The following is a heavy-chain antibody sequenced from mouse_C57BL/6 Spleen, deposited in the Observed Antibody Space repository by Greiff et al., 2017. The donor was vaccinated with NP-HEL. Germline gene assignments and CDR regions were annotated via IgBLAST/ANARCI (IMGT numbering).Heavy chain of an antibody. D-gene: IGHD1-1*01. CDR2: ISYDGSN. J-gene: IGHJ1*03. V-gene: IGHV3-6*01. Sequence: EVQRVESGPGLVKPSQSLSLTCSVTGYSITSGYYWNWIRQFPGNKLEWMGYISYDGSNNYNPSLKNRISITRDTSKNQFFLKLNSVTTEDTATYYCARDERELRPPYWYFDVWGTGTTVTVSS. CDR3: ARDERELRPPYWYFDV. CDR1: GYSITSGYY.